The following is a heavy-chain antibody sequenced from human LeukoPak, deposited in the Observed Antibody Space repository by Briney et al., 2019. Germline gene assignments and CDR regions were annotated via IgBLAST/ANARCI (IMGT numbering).Heavy chain of an antibody. J-gene: IGHJ3*02. CDR2: IKRGGSEK. CDR1: GFTFSSYW. Sequence: GGSLRLSCAASGFTFSSYWMSWVRQAPGKGLEWVANIKRGGSEKYYVDSVKGRLTISRDNAENPLYLQMNSLRAEDTAVYYCARARDYGSGRANAFDIWGQGTMVTVSS. CDR3: ARARDYGSGRANAFDI. V-gene: IGHV3-7*05. D-gene: IGHD3-10*01.